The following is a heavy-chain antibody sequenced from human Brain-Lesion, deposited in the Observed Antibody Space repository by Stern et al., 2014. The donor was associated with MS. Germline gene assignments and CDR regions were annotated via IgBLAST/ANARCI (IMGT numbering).Heavy chain of an antibody. Sequence: EVQLVESGGGLVQPGGSLTISCTAAGFTFGNYWMTWVRQAPGKGLAWGANIKEDGTEKNYGDSVKGRFTISRDNARNSLYLQMNSLRVEDTALYYCARVYNTIYGIVTQRGSGMDVWGQGTTVIVSS. V-gene: IGHV3-7*01. J-gene: IGHJ6*02. CDR1: GFTFGNYW. CDR3: ARVYNTIYGIVTQRGSGMDV. CDR2: IKEDGTEK. D-gene: IGHD3-3*01.